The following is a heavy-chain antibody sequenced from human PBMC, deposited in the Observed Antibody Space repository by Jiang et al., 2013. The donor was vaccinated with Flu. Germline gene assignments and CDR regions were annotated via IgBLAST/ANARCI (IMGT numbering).Heavy chain of an antibody. CDR3: ARHVGFCSLTGCYSTPVTGGFAY. D-gene: IGHD2-2*01. J-gene: IGHJ4*02. V-gene: IGHV4-39*01. Sequence: LLKPSETLSLTCSVSGTSITNTAYYWGWVRQPPGKTLEWIGSIYYSGNTYYKPSLKGRVSISADTSRNQLSLKLTSVTAADTAVYFCARHVGFCSLTGCYSTPVTGGFAYWGQGSLVTVSS. CDR2: IYYSGNT. CDR1: GTSITNTAYY.